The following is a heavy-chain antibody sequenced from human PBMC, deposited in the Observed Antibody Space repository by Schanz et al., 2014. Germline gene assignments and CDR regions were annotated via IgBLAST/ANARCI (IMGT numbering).Heavy chain of an antibody. CDR3: ATGPHIVVAFDY. Sequence: QVQLVQSGAEVKKPGASVKVSCKVSGSIFSKLLMHWVRQGPAKGLEWMGGFDPKKGEAIYAQKFQGRVTMTEDTSTDTAYMELPSLTSEDTAVYYCATGPHIVVAFDYWGQGTLVTVSS. V-gene: IGHV1-24*01. CDR2: FDPKKGEA. J-gene: IGHJ4*02. CDR1: GSIFSKLL. D-gene: IGHD2-21*01.